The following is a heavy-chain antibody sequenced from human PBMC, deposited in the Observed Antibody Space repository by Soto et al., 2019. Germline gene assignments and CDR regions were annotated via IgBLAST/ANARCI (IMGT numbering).Heavy chain of an antibody. Sequence: QVQLQESGPGLVKPSQTLSLTCTVSGGSISSGDYYWRWIRQPPGKGLEWIGYIYYSGSTYYNPSPKSRVTISVDTSKNQSSLKLSSVTAADTAVYYCARDVKGMVRGVGQDYWGQGTVVTVSS. CDR1: GGSISSGDYY. CDR3: ARDVKGMVRGVGQDY. D-gene: IGHD3-10*01. CDR2: IYYSGST. J-gene: IGHJ4*02. V-gene: IGHV4-30-4*01.